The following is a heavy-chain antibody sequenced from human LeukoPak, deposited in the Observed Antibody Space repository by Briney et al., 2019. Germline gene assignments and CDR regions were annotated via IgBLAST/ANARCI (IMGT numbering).Heavy chain of an antibody. CDR2: IYYSGNT. V-gene: IGHV4-39*01. D-gene: IGHD3/OR15-3a*01. CDR1: GVSISSSNSY. Sequence: SETLSLSCTVSGVSISSSNSYWGWIRQPPGKGLEWIGSIYYSGNTYYNASLKSQVSISIDTSKNQFSLRLTSVTAADTAVYYCARQTGSGLFILPGGQGTLVTVSS. J-gene: IGHJ4*02. CDR3: ARQTGSGLFILP.